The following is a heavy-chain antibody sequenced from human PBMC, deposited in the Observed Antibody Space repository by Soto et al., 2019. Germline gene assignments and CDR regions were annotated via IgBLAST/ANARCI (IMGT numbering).Heavy chain of an antibody. D-gene: IGHD3-22*01. CDR2: IYYSGST. CDR3: ARAEYSSGYEQNWFDP. CDR1: GGSVSSGSYY. Sequence: SETLSLTCTVSGGSVSSGSYYWSWIRQPPGKGLEWIGYIYYSGSTNYNPSLKSRVTISVDTSKNQFSLKLSSVTAADTAVYYCARAEYSSGYEQNWFDPWGQGTLVTVSS. J-gene: IGHJ5*02. V-gene: IGHV4-61*01.